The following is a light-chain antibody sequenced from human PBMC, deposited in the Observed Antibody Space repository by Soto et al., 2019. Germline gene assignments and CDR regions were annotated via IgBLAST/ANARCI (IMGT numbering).Light chain of an antibody. V-gene: IGLV2-14*01. CDR2: EVS. CDR1: SSDMGRYEY. CDR3: SSYTSSSTSYV. J-gene: IGLJ1*01. Sequence: LTQPAAVSGSPGQSITISFTGSSSDMGRYEYVSWYQHHPGKAPKLMIYEVSNRPSGVPDRFSGSKSGNTASLTISGLQAEDEAAYYCSSYTSSSTSYVFGTGTKVTVL.